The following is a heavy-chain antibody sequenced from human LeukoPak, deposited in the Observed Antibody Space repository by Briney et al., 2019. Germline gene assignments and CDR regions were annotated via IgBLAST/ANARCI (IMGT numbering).Heavy chain of an antibody. CDR2: IHYTGST. J-gene: IGHJ6*03. CDR1: GGSISSYY. Sequence: RASETLSLTCTVSGGSISSYYWSWIRQSPGKGLECIGYIHYTGSTNYNPSLKSRVTISVETSKNQFSLKLKSVTAADTAVYYCARGRSSMVRGYYYYYMDVWGKGTTVTISS. D-gene: IGHD3-10*01. CDR3: ARGRSSMVRGYYYYYMDV. V-gene: IGHV4-59*01.